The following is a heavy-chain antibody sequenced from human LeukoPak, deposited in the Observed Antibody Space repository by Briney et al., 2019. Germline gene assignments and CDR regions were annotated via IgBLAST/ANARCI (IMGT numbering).Heavy chain of an antibody. V-gene: IGHV4-30-4*08. D-gene: IGHD6-19*01. J-gene: IGHJ4*02. Sequence: SQTLSLTCTVSGGSLISSAYYWSWIRQPPGRGLEWVGYIYSSGSTYYNPSLKSRVTISLDTSKNQFSLKLSSVTAADTAVYYCVRTEVSSGSEDYWGQGTLVTVSS. CDR3: VRTEVSSGSEDY. CDR1: GGSLISSAYY. CDR2: IYSSGST.